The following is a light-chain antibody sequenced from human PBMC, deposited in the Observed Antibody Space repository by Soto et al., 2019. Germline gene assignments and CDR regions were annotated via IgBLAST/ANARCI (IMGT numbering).Light chain of an antibody. CDR2: DAS. Sequence: EIGLTQSPATLSLSPGERATVSCRASQSVSSYLAWYQQKPGQAPRLLIYDASNRATGIPARFSGSGSGTDFTLTISSLEPEDFAVYYCQQRSNWPPLTFGGGTRWIS. V-gene: IGKV3-11*01. J-gene: IGKJ4*01. CDR3: QQRSNWPPLT. CDR1: QSVSSY.